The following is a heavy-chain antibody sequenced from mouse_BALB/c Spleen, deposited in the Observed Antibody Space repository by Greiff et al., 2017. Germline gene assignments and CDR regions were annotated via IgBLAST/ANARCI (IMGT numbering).Heavy chain of an antibody. CDR3: TRDYYGSSYYAMDY. Sequence: EVKLQESGGGLVKPVGSLKLSCAASGFTFSSYTMSWVRQTPEKRLEWVATISSGGSYTYYPDSVKGRFTISRDNAKNTLYLQMSSLKSEDTAMYYCTRDYYGSSYYAMDYWGQGTSVTVSS. J-gene: IGHJ4*01. CDR2: ISSGGSYT. D-gene: IGHD1-1*01. CDR1: GFTFSSYT. V-gene: IGHV5-6-4*01.